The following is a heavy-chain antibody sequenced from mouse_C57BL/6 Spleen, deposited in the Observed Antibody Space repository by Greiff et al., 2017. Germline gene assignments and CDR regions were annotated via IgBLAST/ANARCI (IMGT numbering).Heavy chain of an antibody. Sequence: VKLQESGAELMKPGASVKLSCKATGYTFTGYWIEWVKRRPGHGLEWIGEILPGSGSTNYNEKFKGKATFTADTFSNTADMQLSRLTTEDSAIYYCVLYGNCPFYAMDYWGQGTSVTVSS. CDR1: GYTFTGYW. V-gene: IGHV1-9*01. CDR2: ILPGSGST. CDR3: VLYGNCPFYAMDY. J-gene: IGHJ4*01. D-gene: IGHD2-1*01.